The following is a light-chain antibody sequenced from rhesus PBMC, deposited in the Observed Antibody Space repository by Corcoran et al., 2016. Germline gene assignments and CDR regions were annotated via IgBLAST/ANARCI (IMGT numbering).Light chain of an antibody. V-gene: IGKV2S2*01. CDR3: MQSTTTPT. J-gene: IGKJ1*01. CDR2: KVS. CDR1: QSVRQRNGNTY. Sequence: DIVMTQTPLSLPVTPGEPASISCRSSQSVRQRNGNTYLDWYRQQPGQPPRLLINKVSNRESGVPDRLSGRGSGTDFPLKISRLVLEDVCVYFCMQSTTTPTFGQGTKVEIK.